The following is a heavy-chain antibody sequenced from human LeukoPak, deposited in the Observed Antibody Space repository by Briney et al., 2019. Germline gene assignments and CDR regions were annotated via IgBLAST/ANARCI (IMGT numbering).Heavy chain of an antibody. CDR1: GFTFSTYA. V-gene: IGHV3-23*01. J-gene: IGHJ4*02. Sequence: GGSLRLSCTASGFTFSTYAMSWVRQAPGKGLEWVSAISGSGGSTYYADSVKGRFTISRDNSKNTLYLQMNSLRAEDTAVYYCAKDVGYSSSWYVDFDYWGQGTLVIVSS. CDR2: ISGSGGST. D-gene: IGHD6-13*01. CDR3: AKDVGYSSSWYVDFDY.